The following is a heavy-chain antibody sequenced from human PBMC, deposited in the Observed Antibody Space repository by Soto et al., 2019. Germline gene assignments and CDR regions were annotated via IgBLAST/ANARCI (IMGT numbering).Heavy chain of an antibody. CDR2: TFYRSKWYY. CDR1: VDVVSSNSAA. Sequence: SQTLSLTCAISVDVVSSNSAAWNCIGQSPSRGLEWLGRTFYRSKWYYHYAVSVESRITINPDTSKNQFSLQLTSVTPEDTAVYYCTREHGSGYSDYWGQGTLVTVSS. V-gene: IGHV6-1*01. CDR3: TREHGSGYSDY. J-gene: IGHJ4*01. D-gene: IGHD5-12*01.